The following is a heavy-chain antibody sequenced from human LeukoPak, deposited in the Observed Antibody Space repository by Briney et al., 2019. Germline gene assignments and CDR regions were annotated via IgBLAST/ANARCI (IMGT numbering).Heavy chain of an antibody. Sequence: GESLQISCQGSGYSFTSYWIGWVRQMPGKGLEWMGIIYPGDSDTRYSPSFQGQVTISADKSISTAYLQWSSLKASDTAMYYCARQFRGGPYYYYGMDVWGQGTTVTVSS. CDR2: IYPGDSDT. CDR3: ARQFRGGPYYYYGMDV. J-gene: IGHJ6*02. V-gene: IGHV5-51*01. CDR1: GYSFTSYW. D-gene: IGHD2-15*01.